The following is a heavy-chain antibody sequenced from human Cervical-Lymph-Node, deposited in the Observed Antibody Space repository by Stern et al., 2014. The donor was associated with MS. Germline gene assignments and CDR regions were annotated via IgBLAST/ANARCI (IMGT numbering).Heavy chain of an antibody. CDR2: IAPVIEAT. Sequence: QVQLVQSGAEVKKPGSSVKVSCKTSGGTFSNYAISWVRQAPGQGLEWMGRIAPVIEATICAQKFQRRNTIPAHESSRTAYMELSSLRSDDTAMYYCARSDSEAPIYYFDYWGQGTLVTVSS. V-gene: IGHV1-69*18. CDR3: ARSDSEAPIYYFDY. J-gene: IGHJ4*02. D-gene: IGHD2-21*01. CDR1: GGTFSNYA.